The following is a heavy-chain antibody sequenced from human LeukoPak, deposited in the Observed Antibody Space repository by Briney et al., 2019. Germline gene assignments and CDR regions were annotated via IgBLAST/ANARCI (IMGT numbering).Heavy chain of an antibody. CDR2: IRYDGINK. Sequence: PGGSLRLSCAASGFTFTNYGMHWVRQAPGKGLEWVAFIRYDGINKYYADSVKGRFTISRDNSKNTLYLQMNSLRAEDMALYYCAKDSSRYYDSREPFDYWGQGTLVTVSS. D-gene: IGHD3-22*01. V-gene: IGHV3-30*02. CDR1: GFTFTNYG. CDR3: AKDSSRYYDSREPFDY. J-gene: IGHJ4*02.